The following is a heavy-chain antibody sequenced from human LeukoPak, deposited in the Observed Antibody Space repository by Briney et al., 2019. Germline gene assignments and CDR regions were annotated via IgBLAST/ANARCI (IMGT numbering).Heavy chain of an antibody. CDR3: AREGGGDIVVVPAAPTNYGMDV. CDR1: GFTFSSYG. J-gene: IGHJ6*02. V-gene: IGHV3-33*01. Sequence: GGSLRLSCAASGFTFSSYGMHWVRQAPGKGLEGVAVIWYDGSNKYYADSVKGRFTISRDNSKNTLYLQMNSLRAEDTAVYYCAREGGGDIVVVPAAPTNYGMDVWGQGTTVTVSS. CDR2: IWYDGSNK. D-gene: IGHD2-2*01.